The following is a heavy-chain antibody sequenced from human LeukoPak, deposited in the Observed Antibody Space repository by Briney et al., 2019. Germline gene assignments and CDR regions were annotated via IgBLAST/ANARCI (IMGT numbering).Heavy chain of an antibody. V-gene: IGHV4-38-2*01. CDR1: VYSINRGYY. J-gene: IGHJ4*02. CDR2: IYHSGST. D-gene: IGHD2-15*01. CDR3: ARQCSSSSCFFDY. Sequence: SETLSLTCPVSVYSINRGYYWGWIRQPPGKGLEWIGSIYHSGSTYYNPSLKSRVALSVDTSKNQFSLKLNSVTAADTAVYYCARQCSSSSCFFDYWGQGTLVTVSS.